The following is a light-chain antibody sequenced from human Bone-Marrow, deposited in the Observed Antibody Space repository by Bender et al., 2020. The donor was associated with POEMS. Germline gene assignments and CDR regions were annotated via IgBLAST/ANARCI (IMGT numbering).Light chain of an antibody. V-gene: IGLV7-43*01. CDR3: LLFFGDNHV. J-gene: IGLJ1*01. Sequence: QTVVTQEPALTVSPGGTVTLTCASSTGPVTNDYFPNWFQQKPGQPPRALIFRTNNKQAWTPARFSGSLLGGTAALTLSGVQPEDEADYYCLLFFGDNHVFGPGTKITVL. CDR2: RTN. CDR1: TGPVTNDYF.